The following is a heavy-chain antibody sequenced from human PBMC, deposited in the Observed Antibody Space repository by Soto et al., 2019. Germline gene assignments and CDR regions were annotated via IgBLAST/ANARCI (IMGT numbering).Heavy chain of an antibody. CDR1: RGSISSYY. CDR3: ARESAGSGKNNWFDP. CDR2: IHRTGST. J-gene: IGHJ5*02. D-gene: IGHD3-10*01. Sequence: SETLSLTCSVSRGSISSYYWSWVRQPPGKGLEWIGFIHRTGSTKYNPSLESRVTISVDTSQNQLSLRLSSVTAADTAVYYCARESAGSGKNNWFDPWGQGILVTAPQ. V-gene: IGHV4-59*01.